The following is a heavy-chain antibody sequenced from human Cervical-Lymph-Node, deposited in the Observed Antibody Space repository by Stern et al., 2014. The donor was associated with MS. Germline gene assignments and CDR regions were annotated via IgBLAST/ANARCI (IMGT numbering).Heavy chain of an antibody. J-gene: IGHJ6*02. CDR3: ARHPPRRKWDDPNYGMDV. V-gene: IGHV5-51*01. CDR1: GYTFTNNW. CDR2: IYPDDSDI. D-gene: IGHD1-1*01. Sequence: EMQLVESGAEVKKPGESLKISCKGSGYTFTNNWIAWVRQMPGKGLEWMGIIYPDDSDIRYSPSLQGQVTIQADNSLRTAYLQWSGLKAADSAVYYCARHPPRRKWDDPNYGMDVWGQGTTVTVSS.